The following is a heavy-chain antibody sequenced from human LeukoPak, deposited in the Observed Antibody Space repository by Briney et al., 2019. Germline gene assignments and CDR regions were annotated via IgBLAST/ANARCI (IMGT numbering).Heavy chain of an antibody. D-gene: IGHD3-16*01. V-gene: IGHV3-11*04. CDR3: ARDRVITFGGVPIDY. Sequence: GGSLRLSCAASGFTLSDYYMSWIRQAPGKGLEWVSYISSSGSTIYYADSVKGRFTISRDNAKNSLYLQMNSLRAEDTAVYYCARDRVITFGGVPIDYWGQGTLVTVSS. CDR2: ISSSGSTI. J-gene: IGHJ4*02. CDR1: GFTLSDYY.